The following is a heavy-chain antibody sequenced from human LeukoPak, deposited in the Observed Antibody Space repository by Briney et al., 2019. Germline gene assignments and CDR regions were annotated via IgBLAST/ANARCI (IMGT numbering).Heavy chain of an antibody. V-gene: IGHV3-15*01. D-gene: IGHD3-3*01. CDR3: TTESYDFWSGGDYYYGMDV. CDR2: IKSKTDGGTT. CDR1: GFTFSNAW. Sequence: GGSLRLSCAASGFTFSNAWMSWVRQAPGKGLEWVGRIKSKTDGGTTDYAAPVKGRFTISREDSKNTLYLQMNSLKTEDTAVYYCTTESYDFWSGGDYYYGMDVWGQGTTVTVSS. J-gene: IGHJ6*02.